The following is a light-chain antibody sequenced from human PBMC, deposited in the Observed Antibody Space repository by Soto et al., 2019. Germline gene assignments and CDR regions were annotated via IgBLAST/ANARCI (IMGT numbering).Light chain of an antibody. J-gene: IGKJ4*01. CDR2: GAS. Sequence: EIVLMASPGILSKTQGERATLSCRASQSVSSSYLAWYQQKPGQAPRLLIYGASSRATGIPDRFSGSGSGTDFTLTISRLEPEDFAVYYCQQYGSSPLTFGGGTKVDIK. CDR1: QSVSSSY. V-gene: IGKV3-20*01. CDR3: QQYGSSPLT.